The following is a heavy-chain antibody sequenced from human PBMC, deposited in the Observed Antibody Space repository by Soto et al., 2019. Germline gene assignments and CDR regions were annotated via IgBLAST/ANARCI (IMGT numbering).Heavy chain of an antibody. CDR2: IYPSGTI. D-gene: IGHD3-16*01. J-gene: IGHJ4*02. CDR3: ATYTAFAKYYFDY. Sequence: LALTCAVSGVSITTNGYSWSWIRQPPGKGLEWIGYIYPSGTIFYNPSLNSRVTISADTSNNQFSLKLTSVTAADTAVYFCATYTAFAKYYFDYWGRGTLVTVSS. V-gene: IGHV4-30-2*01. CDR1: GVSITTNGYS.